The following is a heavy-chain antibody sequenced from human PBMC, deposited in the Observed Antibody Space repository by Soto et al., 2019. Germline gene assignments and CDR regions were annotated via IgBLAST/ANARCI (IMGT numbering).Heavy chain of an antibody. D-gene: IGHD6-13*01. CDR3: AKMTRGYTYGLDY. CDR2: ISFDGSDI. CDR1: GFTFSTYG. Sequence: PGGSLRLSCAASGFTFSTYGMHWVRQAPGKGLEWVAVISFDGSDIYYADSVRGRFTISRDNSKSTLHLQMNRLRAEDTAVYYCAKMTRGYTYGLDYWGQGTLVTVSS. J-gene: IGHJ4*02. V-gene: IGHV3-30*18.